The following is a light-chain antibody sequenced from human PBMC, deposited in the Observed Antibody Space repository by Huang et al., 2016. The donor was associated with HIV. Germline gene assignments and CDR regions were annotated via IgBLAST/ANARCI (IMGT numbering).Light chain of an antibody. J-gene: IGKJ1*01. CDR1: QSVLYSSNNKNY. Sequence: DIVMTQSPDSLAVSLGERATINCKSSQSVLYSSNNKNYLAWYQQKPGQPPKLLIYCASTRESGVPDQLSGSGSGTDFTLTISSLQAEDVAVYYCQQYYSTPRTFGQGTKVEIK. V-gene: IGKV4-1*01. CDR3: QQYYSTPRT. CDR2: CAS.